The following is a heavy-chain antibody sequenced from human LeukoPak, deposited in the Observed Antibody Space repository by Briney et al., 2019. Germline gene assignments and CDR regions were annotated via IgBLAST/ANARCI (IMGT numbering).Heavy chain of an antibody. J-gene: IGHJ4*02. D-gene: IGHD4-17*01. Sequence: ASVTVSCKASGGTFSSYAISWVRQAPGQGLEWMGGIIPIFGTANYAQKFQGRVTITADESTSTAYMGLSSLRSEDTAVYYCARFPSYGDYRFFDYWGQGTLVTVSS. CDR2: IIPIFGTA. CDR3: ARFPSYGDYRFFDY. V-gene: IGHV1-69*13. CDR1: GGTFSSYA.